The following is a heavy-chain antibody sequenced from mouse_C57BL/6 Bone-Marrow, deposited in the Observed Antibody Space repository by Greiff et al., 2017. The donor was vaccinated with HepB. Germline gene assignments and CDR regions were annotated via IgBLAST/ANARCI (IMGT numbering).Heavy chain of an antibody. V-gene: IGHV1-82*01. J-gene: IGHJ2*01. CDR3: ARSPLITTVVATYYFDY. CDR2: IYPGDGDT. CDR1: GYAFSSSW. Sequence: VQLQQSGPELVKPGASVKISCKASGYAFSSSWMNWVKQRPGKGLEWIGRIYPGDGDTNYNGKFKGKATLTADKSSSTAYMQLSSLTSEDSAVYFCARSPLITTVVATYYFDYGGQGTTLTVSS. D-gene: IGHD1-1*01.